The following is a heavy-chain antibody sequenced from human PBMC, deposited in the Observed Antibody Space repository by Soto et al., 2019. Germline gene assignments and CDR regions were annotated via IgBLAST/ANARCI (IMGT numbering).Heavy chain of an antibody. CDR2: IYHSGST. Sequence: QVQLRESGPGLVKPSGTLSLTCAVSGGSISSSNWWTWVRQPPGKGLEWVGEIYHSGSTNYSPSLKIRVTISVVKSKNQFSLKLSSVTAADTAVYYCARSYGAARILDYWGQGTLVTVSS. CDR3: ARSYGAARILDY. J-gene: IGHJ4*02. V-gene: IGHV4-4*02. CDR1: GGSISSSNW. D-gene: IGHD6-6*01.